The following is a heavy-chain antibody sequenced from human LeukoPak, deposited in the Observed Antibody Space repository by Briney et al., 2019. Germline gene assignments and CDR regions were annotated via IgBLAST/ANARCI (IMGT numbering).Heavy chain of an antibody. CDR1: GGSFSGYY. V-gene: IGHV4-34*01. D-gene: IGHD3-16*02. J-gene: IGHJ4*02. CDR3: ARLRPNYDYVWGSYRYSSFFGY. CDR2: INHSGST. Sequence: SETLSLTCAVYGGSFSGYYWSWIRQPPGKGLEWIGEINHSGSTNYNPSLKSRVTISVDTSKNQFSLKLSSVTAADTAVYYCARLRPNYDYVWGSYRYSSFFGYWGQGTLVTVSS.